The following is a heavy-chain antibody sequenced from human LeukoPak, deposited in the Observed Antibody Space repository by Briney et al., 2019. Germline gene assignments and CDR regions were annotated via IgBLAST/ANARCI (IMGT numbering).Heavy chain of an antibody. Sequence: PGGSLRLSCAASGFTFSDYYMRWLRQAPGKGLEWVSYISSRGSTIYYADSVKGRFTISRDNAKSSLYLQMNSLRAEDTAVYYCARDRGYCSSTSCYYDYWGQGTLVTVSS. J-gene: IGHJ4*02. D-gene: IGHD2-2*01. CDR3: ARDRGYCSSTSCYYDY. CDR2: ISSRGSTI. CDR1: GFTFSDYY. V-gene: IGHV3-11*01.